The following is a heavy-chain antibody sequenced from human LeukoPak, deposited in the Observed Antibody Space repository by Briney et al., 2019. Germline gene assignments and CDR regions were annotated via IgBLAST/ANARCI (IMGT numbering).Heavy chain of an antibody. J-gene: IGHJ4*02. CDR3: ARDGDYDRSYRSGFDY. CDR1: GFTFTIFG. CDR2: IDARSGIT. D-gene: IGHD1-26*01. Sequence: GGSLRLSCATSGFTFTIFGINWVRQAPGKGPEWVSYIDARSGITYYADSVQGRFTISRDNAKESVFLQMNSLRAEDTAVYFCARDGDYDRSYRSGFDYWGQGTLVTVSS. V-gene: IGHV3-48*01.